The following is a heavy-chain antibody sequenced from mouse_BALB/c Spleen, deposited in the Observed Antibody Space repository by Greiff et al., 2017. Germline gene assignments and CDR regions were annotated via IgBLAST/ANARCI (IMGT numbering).Heavy chain of an antibody. CDR2: IDPANGNT. D-gene: IGHD2-12*01. CDR1: GFNIKDTY. V-gene: IGHV14-3*02. Sequence: VQLQQSGAELVKPGASVKLSCTASGFNIKDTYMHWVKQRPEQGLEWIGRIDPANGNTKYDPKFQGKATITADTSSNTAYLQLSSLTSVDTAVYYCAGGPRRGAMDYWGQGTSVTVSS. J-gene: IGHJ4*01. CDR3: AGGPRRGAMDY.